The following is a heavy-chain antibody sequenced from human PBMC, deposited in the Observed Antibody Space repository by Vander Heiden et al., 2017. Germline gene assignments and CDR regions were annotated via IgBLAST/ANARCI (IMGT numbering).Heavy chain of an antibody. CDR2: IKADGSST. Sequence: EVQLLESGGGLVQPGGSLRLSCTPSGFSFSNYWMHWVRQAPGKGLVWVSRIKADGSSTNYADSVKGRFTISRDNAKNTLYLQMTSLRAEDTAVYFCARAENYDFWSRVWGHGTLVIVSS. CDR1: GFSFSNYW. J-gene: IGHJ4*01. D-gene: IGHD3-3*01. V-gene: IGHV3-74*01. CDR3: ARAENYDFWSRV.